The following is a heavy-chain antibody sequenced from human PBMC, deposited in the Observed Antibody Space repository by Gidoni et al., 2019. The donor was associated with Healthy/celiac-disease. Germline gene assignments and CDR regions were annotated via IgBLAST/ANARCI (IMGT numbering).Heavy chain of an antibody. CDR3: ARAPYGDQRRGYYYYYMDV. CDR1: GFTFSSYG. CDR2: IWYDGSNK. J-gene: IGHJ6*03. D-gene: IGHD4-17*01. V-gene: IGHV3-33*01. Sequence: QVQLVESGGGVVQPGRSLRLSSAASGFTFSSYGMHWVRQAPGKGLEWVAVIWYDGSNKYYADSVKGRFTISRDNSKNTLYLQMNSLRAEDTAVYYCARAPYGDQRRGYYYYYMDVWGKGTTVTVSS.